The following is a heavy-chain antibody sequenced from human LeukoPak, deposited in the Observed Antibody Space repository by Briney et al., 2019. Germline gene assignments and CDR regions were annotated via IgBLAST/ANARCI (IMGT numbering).Heavy chain of an antibody. V-gene: IGHV4-39*07. J-gene: IGHJ4*02. D-gene: IGHD3-3*01. CDR1: GGSISSSSYY. Sequence: SETLSLTCTVSGGSISSSSYYWGWIRQPPGKGLEWIGSIYYSGSTYYNPSLKSRVTISVDTSKNQFSLKLSSATAADTAVYYCARGPGYYDFWTSFDYWGQGTLVTVSS. CDR3: ARGPGYYDFWTSFDY. CDR2: IYYSGST.